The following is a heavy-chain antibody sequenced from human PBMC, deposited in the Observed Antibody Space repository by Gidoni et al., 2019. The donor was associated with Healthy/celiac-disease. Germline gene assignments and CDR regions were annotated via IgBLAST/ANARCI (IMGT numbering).Heavy chain of an antibody. D-gene: IGHD1-26*01. CDR2: ISGSGGST. CDR3: AKGSGSLKKGFDI. V-gene: IGHV3-23*01. Sequence: EVQLLESGGGLVQPGGSLRLHCAASGFTFSSYAMSWVRQAPGEGLEGVSAISGSGGSTYYADSVKGRFTISRDNSKNTLYLQMNSLRAEDTAVYYCAKGSGSLKKGFDIWGQGTMVTVSS. CDR1: GFTFSSYA. J-gene: IGHJ3*02.